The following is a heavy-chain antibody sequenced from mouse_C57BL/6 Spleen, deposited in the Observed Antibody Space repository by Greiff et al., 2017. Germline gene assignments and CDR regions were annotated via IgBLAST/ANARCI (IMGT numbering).Heavy chain of an antibody. J-gene: IGHJ4*01. D-gene: IGHD1-1*01. CDR2: IDPSDSYT. Sequence: QVQLQQPGAELVMPGASVKLSCKASGYTFTSYWMHWVKQRPGQGLEWIGEIDPSDSYTNYNQKFKGKSPLTVDKSSSTAYMQLSSLTSEDSAVYYCAREGYYGSSYSLAMDYWGQGTSVTVSS. V-gene: IGHV1-69*01. CDR3: AREGYYGSSYSLAMDY. CDR1: GYTFTSYW.